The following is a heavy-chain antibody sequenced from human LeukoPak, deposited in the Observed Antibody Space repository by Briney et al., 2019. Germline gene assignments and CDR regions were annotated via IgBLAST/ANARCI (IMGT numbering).Heavy chain of an antibody. CDR1: GYTFTGYY. V-gene: IGHV1-2*02. CDR2: INPNSGGT. D-gene: IGHD3-22*01. J-gene: IGHJ4*02. CDR3: ARDAPEYYYDSSGYYPWGYFDY. Sequence: ASVKVSCKASGYTFTGYYMHWVRQAPGQGLEWMGWINPNSGGTNYAQKFQGRVTMTRDTSISTAYMELSRLRSDDTAVYYCARDAPEYYYDSSGYYPWGYFDYWGQGTLVTVSS.